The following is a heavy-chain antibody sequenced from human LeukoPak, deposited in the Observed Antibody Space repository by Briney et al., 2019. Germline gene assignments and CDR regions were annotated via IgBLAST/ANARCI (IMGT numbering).Heavy chain of an antibody. CDR1: GFTFSSYG. CDR2: ISYDGSNK. CDR3: AKLGGSYKYYYYYYMDV. V-gene: IGHV3-30*18. D-gene: IGHD1-26*01. J-gene: IGHJ6*03. Sequence: GGSLRLSCAASGFTFSSYGMHWVRQAPGKGLEWVAVISYDGSNKYYADSVKGRFTISRDNAKNSLYLQMNSLRAEDTAVYYCAKLGGSYKYYYYYYMDVWGKGTTVTISS.